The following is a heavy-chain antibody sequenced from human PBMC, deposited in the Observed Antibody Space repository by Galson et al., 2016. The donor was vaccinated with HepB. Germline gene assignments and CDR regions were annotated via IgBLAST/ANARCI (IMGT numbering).Heavy chain of an antibody. J-gene: IGHJ4*02. D-gene: IGHD3-3*01. CDR1: GFTFSNYW. V-gene: IGHV3-21*01. CDR2: ISGSGSSSYI. Sequence: SLRLSCAVSGFTFSNYWMTWVRQAPGKGLEWISSISGSGSSSYIYYADSVKGRFTISRDNGKNSVYLQMNSLRAEDKAVYYCARVFYDFLSGFYTPDYYFDFWGQGTLVTVSS. CDR3: ARVFYDFLSGFYTPDYYFDF.